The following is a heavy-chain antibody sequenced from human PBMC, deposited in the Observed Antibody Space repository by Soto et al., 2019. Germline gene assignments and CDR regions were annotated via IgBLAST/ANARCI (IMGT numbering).Heavy chain of an antibody. CDR2: IYYSGST. CDR1: GDSISSSY. J-gene: IGHJ5*02. V-gene: IGHV4-59*01. CDR3: ARGYDWFDP. Sequence: QVQLQESGPGRVEPSETLSLTCSVSGDSISSSYWSWIRQPPGKGLEWIGYIYYSGSTNYNPSLKSRVTISLDTSKNQFTLKVSSVTAADTAVYYCARGYDWFDPWGQGTLVTVSS. D-gene: IGHD5-12*01.